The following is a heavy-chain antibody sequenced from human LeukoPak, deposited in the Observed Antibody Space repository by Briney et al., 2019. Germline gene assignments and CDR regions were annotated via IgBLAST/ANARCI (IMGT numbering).Heavy chain of an antibody. CDR3: ARGRRVRRLGYCSGGSCYFFDY. V-gene: IGHV4-34*01. D-gene: IGHD2-15*01. Sequence: SETLSLTCAVYGGSFSGYYWSWIRQPPGKGLEWIGEINHSGSTNYNPSLKSRVTISVDTSKNQFSLKLSSVTAADTAVYYCARGRRVRRLGYCSGGSCYFFDYWGQGTLVTVSS. CDR2: INHSGST. CDR1: GGSFSGYY. J-gene: IGHJ4*02.